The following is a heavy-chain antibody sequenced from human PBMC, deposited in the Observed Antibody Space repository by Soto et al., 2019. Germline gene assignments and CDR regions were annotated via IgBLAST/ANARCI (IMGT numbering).Heavy chain of an antibody. CDR2: IYYSGST. J-gene: IGHJ6*03. CDR1: GGSISSYY. V-gene: IGHV4-59*08. Sequence: SETLSLTCTVSGGSISSYYWSWIRQPPGKGLEWIGYIYYSGSTNYNPSLKSRVTISVDTSKNQFSLKPSSVTAADTAVDYCARLATDYYYMDVWGKGTTVTVSS. CDR3: ARLATDYYYMDV.